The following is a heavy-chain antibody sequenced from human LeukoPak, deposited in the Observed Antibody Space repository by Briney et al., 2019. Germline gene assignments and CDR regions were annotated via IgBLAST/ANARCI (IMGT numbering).Heavy chain of an antibody. J-gene: IGHJ4*02. CDR3: ARERTSAPGFDY. CDR1: GFTFSSYG. D-gene: IGHD3/OR15-3a*01. V-gene: IGHV3-33*01. CDR2: IWYDGSNK. Sequence: PGRSLRLSCAASGFTFSSYGMHWVRQAPGKGLEWVAVIWYDGSNKYYADSVKGRLTISRDNSKNTLYLQMNSLRAEDTAVYYCARERTSAPGFDYWGQGTLVTVSS.